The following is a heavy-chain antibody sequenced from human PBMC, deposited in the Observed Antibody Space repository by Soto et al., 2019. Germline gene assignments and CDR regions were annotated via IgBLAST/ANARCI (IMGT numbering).Heavy chain of an antibody. CDR1: GYTLTDNY. CDR3: ERGVTALNTLLYY. Sequence: QVQLGQSGAEVKTPGASVKVSCKASGYTLTDNYMHWVREAPGQGLGWMGVINPNGGTNYAQKFQSRVTMTRDTSISNAYMELSTLRSDDTAVYYCERGVTALNTLLYYWGQGTLGTVSS. V-gene: IGHV1-2*02. J-gene: IGHJ4*02. CDR2: INPNGGT. D-gene: IGHD2-21*02.